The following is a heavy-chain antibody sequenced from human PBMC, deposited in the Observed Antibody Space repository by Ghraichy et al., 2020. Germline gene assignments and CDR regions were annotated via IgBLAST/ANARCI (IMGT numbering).Heavy chain of an antibody. J-gene: IGHJ4*02. V-gene: IGHV3-7*03. D-gene: IGHD6-19*01. CDR3: AREESSGWNQNDY. Sequence: GSLRLSCAASGFTFSSYWMSWVRQAPGKGLEWVANIKQDGSEKYYVDSVKGRFTISRDNAKNSLYLQMNSLRAEDTAVYYCAREESSGWNQNDYWGQGTLVTVSS. CDR1: GFTFSSYW. CDR2: IKQDGSEK.